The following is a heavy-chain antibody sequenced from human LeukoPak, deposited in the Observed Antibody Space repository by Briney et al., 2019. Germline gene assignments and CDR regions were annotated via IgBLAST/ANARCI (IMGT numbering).Heavy chain of an antibody. J-gene: IGHJ4*02. V-gene: IGHV1-69*04. CDR1: GGTFSSYA. CDR3: ASESIAARPPYYFDY. CDR2: IIPILGIA. D-gene: IGHD6-6*01. Sequence: SVKVPCKASGGTFSSYAISWVRQAPGQGLEWMGRIIPILGIANCAQKFQGRVTITADKSTSTAYMELSSLRSEDTAVYYCASESIAARPPYYFDYWGQGTLVTVSS.